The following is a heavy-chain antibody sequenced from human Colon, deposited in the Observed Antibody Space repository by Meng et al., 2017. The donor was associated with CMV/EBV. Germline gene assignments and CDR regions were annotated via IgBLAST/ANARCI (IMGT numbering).Heavy chain of an antibody. Sequence: ASVKVSCKASGYTFTGYYIHWVRQAPGQGLEWMGWTNPKSGATNYAQKFLGRVTMTRDTSTTTAYMELSGLRSDDSAMYYCARDHDDYDLLTGYYGHQFYDMDVWGQGPRSPSP. D-gene: IGHD3-9*01. V-gene: IGHV1-2*02. CDR2: TNPKSGAT. CDR1: GYTFTGYY. CDR3: ARDHDDYDLLTGYYGHQFYDMDV. J-gene: IGHJ6*02.